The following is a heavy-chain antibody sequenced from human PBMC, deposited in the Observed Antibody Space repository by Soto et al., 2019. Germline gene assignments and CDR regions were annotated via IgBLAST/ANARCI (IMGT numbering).Heavy chain of an antibody. CDR3: ARGRYGDY. V-gene: IGHV1-18*01. CDR1: GSAFTTYG. CDR2: ISAHNGNT. Sequence: QVHLVQSGAEVKKPGASVRVSCKGSGSAFTTYGITWVRQAPGQGLEWMGWISAHNGNTNYAQKLQGRVTVTRDTSTSTAYMELRSLRSDDTAVYYCARGRYGDYWGQGALVTVSS. D-gene: IGHD1-1*01. J-gene: IGHJ4*02.